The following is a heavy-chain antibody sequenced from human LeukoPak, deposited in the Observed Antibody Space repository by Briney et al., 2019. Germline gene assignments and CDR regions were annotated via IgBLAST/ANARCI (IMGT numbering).Heavy chain of an antibody. Sequence: KASETLSLTCAVSGGSISSSNWWNWVRQPPGKGLEWIGEIYHSGSTNYNPSLKSRVTISVDKTKNQFSLKLSSVTAADTAVYYCARGPYYYDSSGYYIPYYGMDVWGQGTTVTVSS. J-gene: IGHJ6*02. CDR3: ARGPYYYDSSGYYIPYYGMDV. D-gene: IGHD3-22*01. CDR1: GGSISSSNW. V-gene: IGHV4-4*02. CDR2: IYHSGST.